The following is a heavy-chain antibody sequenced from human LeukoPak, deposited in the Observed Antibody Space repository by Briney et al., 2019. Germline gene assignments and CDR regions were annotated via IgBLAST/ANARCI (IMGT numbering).Heavy chain of an antibody. D-gene: IGHD6-13*01. Sequence: ASVKISCKVSGYTLPEVSIHCVRQAPGRGLEWMGGFDPENGETVSARRLQGRLTMTEDTSSDTAYMELSSLTSEDTAVYYCAASGGYDFWGQGTLITVTS. CDR3: AASGGYDF. CDR2: FDPENGET. CDR1: GYTLPEVS. V-gene: IGHV1-24*01. J-gene: IGHJ4*02.